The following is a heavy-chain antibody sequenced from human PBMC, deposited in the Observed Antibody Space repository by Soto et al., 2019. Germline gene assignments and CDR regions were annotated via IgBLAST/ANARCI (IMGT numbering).Heavy chain of an antibody. Sequence: QVQLVESGGGVVQPGRSLRLSCAASGFSFSSYGMHWVRQAPGKGLEWVAVISYDGSNKYYADSVKGRFTISRDNSKNTLYLQMNSLRAEDTAVYSCAKDQLWSQTDYWGQGTLVTVSS. CDR1: GFSFSSYG. J-gene: IGHJ4*02. D-gene: IGHD5-18*01. CDR3: AKDQLWSQTDY. CDR2: ISYDGSNK. V-gene: IGHV3-30*18.